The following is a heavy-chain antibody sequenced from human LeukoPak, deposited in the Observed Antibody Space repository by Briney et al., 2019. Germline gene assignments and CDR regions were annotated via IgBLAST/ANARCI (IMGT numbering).Heavy chain of an antibody. CDR2: IYYGGST. D-gene: IGHD4-17*01. CDR1: GGSISSGDYY. V-gene: IGHV4-30-4*01. CDR3: ARARYGDYGQTFDY. J-gene: IGHJ4*02. Sequence: SETLSLTCTVSGGSISSGDYYWSWIRQPPGKGLEWIGYIYYGGSTYYNPSLKSRVTISVDTSKNQFSLKLSSVTAADTAVYYCARARYGDYGQTFDYWGQGTLVTVSS.